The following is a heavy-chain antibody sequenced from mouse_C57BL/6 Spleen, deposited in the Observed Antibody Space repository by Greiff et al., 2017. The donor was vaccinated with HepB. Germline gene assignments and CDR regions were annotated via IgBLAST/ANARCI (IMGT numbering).Heavy chain of an antibody. CDR3: ARALMGYGSTRGYY. V-gene: IGHV1-55*01. J-gene: IGHJ4*01. CDR2: IYPGSGST. D-gene: IGHD1-1*01. CDR1: GSTFTSYW. Sequence: QVQLQQPGAELVKPGASVKMSCKASGSTFTSYWITWVKQRPGQGLEWIGNIYPGSGSTNYNEKFKSKATLTVETSSSKAYMQLSSLTSEDSAVYYCARALMGYGSTRGYYWGQGTSVTVSS.